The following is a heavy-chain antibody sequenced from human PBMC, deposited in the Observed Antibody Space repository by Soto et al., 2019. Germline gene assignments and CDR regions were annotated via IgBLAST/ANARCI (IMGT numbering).Heavy chain of an antibody. D-gene: IGHD3-3*01. CDR1: GFTFGDYA. CDR3: TREGYDFWSGYPPGFDYYYGMDV. V-gene: IGHV3-49*04. Sequence: PGGSLRLSCTASGFTFGDYAMSWVRQAPGKGLEWVGFIRSKAYGGTTEYAASVKGRFTISRDDSKSIAYLQMNSLKTEDTAVYYCTREGYDFWSGYPPGFDYYYGMDVWGQGTTVTVSS. CDR2: IRSKAYGGTT. J-gene: IGHJ6*02.